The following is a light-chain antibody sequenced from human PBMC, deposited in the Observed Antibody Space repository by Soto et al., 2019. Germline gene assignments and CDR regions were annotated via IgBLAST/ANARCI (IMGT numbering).Light chain of an antibody. J-gene: IGKJ1*01. CDR3: QQYGSSDRT. Sequence: EIVLTQSPGTLSLSPGERATLSCSASQSVSSSYLAWYQQKPGQAPRLLIYGASSRATGIPDRFSGRGSGTDFTLTISRLEPEYFAVYYCQQYGSSDRTFGQGTKVEI. CDR1: QSVSSSY. V-gene: IGKV3-20*01. CDR2: GAS.